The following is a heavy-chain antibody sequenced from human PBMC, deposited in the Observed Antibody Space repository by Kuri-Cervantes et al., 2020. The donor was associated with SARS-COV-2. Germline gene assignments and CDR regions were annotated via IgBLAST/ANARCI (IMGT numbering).Heavy chain of an antibody. Sequence: GGSLRLSCAASGFPFSNAWMTWVRQAPGKGLEWVSSISSESAYIYYAESVRGRFAISRDNARKSVYLQMNSLRAEDTAVYYCAKTFRPYYDYVWGSYRQGEGDYFDYWGQGTLVTVSS. D-gene: IGHD3-16*02. J-gene: IGHJ4*02. CDR1: GFPFSNAW. V-gene: IGHV3-21*04. CDR3: AKTFRPYYDYVWGSYRQGEGDYFDY. CDR2: ISSESAYI.